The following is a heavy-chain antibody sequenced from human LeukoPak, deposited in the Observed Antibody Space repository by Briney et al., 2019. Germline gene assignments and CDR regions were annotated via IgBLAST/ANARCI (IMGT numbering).Heavy chain of an antibody. D-gene: IGHD3-22*01. J-gene: IGHJ4*02. V-gene: IGHV1-2*02. CDR1: GYTFTGYY. Sequence: ASVKVSCKASGYTFTGYYMHWVRQAPGQGLEWMGWINPNSGGTSYAQKFQGRVTMTRDTSTSTVYMELSSLRSEDTAVYYCARDPRASPHYYDSSGYPAKLFDYWGQGTLVTVSS. CDR2: INPNSGGT. CDR3: ARDPRASPHYYDSSGYPAKLFDY.